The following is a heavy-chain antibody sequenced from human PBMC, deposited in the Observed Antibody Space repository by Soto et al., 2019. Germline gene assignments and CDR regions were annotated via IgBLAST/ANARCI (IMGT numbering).Heavy chain of an antibody. D-gene: IGHD1-1*01. CDR1: GGSFSGYY. V-gene: IGHV4-34*01. J-gene: IGHJ6*03. CDR2: INHSGST. Sequence: SETLSLTCAVYGGSFSGYYWSWIRQPPGKGLEWIGEINHSGSTNYNPSLKSRVTISVDTSKNQFSLKLSSVTAADTAVYYCARLEADWGQLERRSYKYYMDVWGKGTTVTVSS. CDR3: ARLEADWGQLERRSYKYYMDV.